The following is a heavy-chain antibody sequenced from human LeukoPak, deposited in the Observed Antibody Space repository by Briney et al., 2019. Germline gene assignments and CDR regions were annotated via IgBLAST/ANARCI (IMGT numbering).Heavy chain of an antibody. CDR3: GKDPNGDYIGAFDF. J-gene: IGHJ3*01. CDR2: ISGGGGNI. D-gene: IGHD4-17*01. Sequence: GGSLRLSCAASGFTFSSYAMTWIRQAPEKGLEWVSSISGGGGNIKYADSAKGRFTISRDNSKNTLYLQMDSLRVEDTAVYYCGKDPNGDYIGAFDFWGQGTVVTVSS. V-gene: IGHV3-23*01. CDR1: GFTFSSYA.